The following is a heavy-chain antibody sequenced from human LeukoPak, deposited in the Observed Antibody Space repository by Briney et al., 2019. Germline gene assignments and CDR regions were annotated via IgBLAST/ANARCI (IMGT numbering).Heavy chain of an antibody. J-gene: IGHJ5*02. Sequence: ASVKVSCKASGYTFTSYDINWVRQATGQGLEWMGWMNPNSGNTGYAQKFQGRVTITRNTSISTAYMELSSLRSEDTAVYYCAREIAVAGRNWFDPWGQGTLVTVSS. CDR2: MNPNSGNT. CDR1: GYTFTSYD. V-gene: IGHV1-8*03. D-gene: IGHD6-19*01. CDR3: AREIAVAGRNWFDP.